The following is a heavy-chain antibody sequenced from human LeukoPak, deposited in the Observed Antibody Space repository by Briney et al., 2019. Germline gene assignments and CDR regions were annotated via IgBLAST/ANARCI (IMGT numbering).Heavy chain of an antibody. D-gene: IGHD3-9*01. V-gene: IGHV4-38-2*02. CDR2: IYHSGST. Sequence: SETLSFTCTVSGFSISSGYYWGWIRQPPGKGLEWIGTIYHSGSTYYNSSLKSRITISVDTSKNQFSLKLSSVTAADTAMYYCARVAERTWLPYDAAFDIWGLGTMVTVSS. CDR1: GFSISSGYY. J-gene: IGHJ3*02. CDR3: ARVAERTWLPYDAAFDI.